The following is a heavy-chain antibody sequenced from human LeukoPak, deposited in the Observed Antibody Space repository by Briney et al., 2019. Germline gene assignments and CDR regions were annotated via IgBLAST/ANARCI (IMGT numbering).Heavy chain of an antibody. D-gene: IGHD6-13*01. V-gene: IGHV5-51*01. Sequence: GESLKISCKGVGYSFTNYWIGWVRQMPGKGMEWMGVIYPGDSRVRYNPSFQGQVTISVDKSVSPAYLQWISLKASDTAMYYCACRDLSSTWSYPWGQGTLVPVSS. J-gene: IGHJ5*02. CDR1: GYSFTNYW. CDR2: IYPGDSRV. CDR3: ACRDLSSTWSYP.